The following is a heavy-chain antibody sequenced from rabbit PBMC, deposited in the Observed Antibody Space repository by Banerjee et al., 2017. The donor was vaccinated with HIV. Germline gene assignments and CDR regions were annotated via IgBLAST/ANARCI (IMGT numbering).Heavy chain of an antibody. CDR3: ARDLDRQFTL. V-gene: IGHV1S45*01. J-gene: IGHJ4*01. Sequence: QEQLEESGGDLVKPEGSLTLTCTASAFSFSSCYMSWVRQAPGKGLEWIGYIYGGSSGATDYARRAKGRFTISKTSSTTVTLQMTSLTAADTATYFCARDLDRQFTLWGPGTLVTVS. CDR1: AFSFSSCYM. CDR2: IYGGSSGAT.